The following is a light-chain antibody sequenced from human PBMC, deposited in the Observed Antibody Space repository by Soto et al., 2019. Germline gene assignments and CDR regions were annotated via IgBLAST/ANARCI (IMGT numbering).Light chain of an antibody. J-gene: IGLJ2*01. CDR1: SSNIGSSY. Sequence: QSVLTQPPSVSGTPGQRVTISCSGSSSNIGSSYVYWYQQLPGTAPKLLIYNNQRPSGVPDRFSGSKSGTSASLAISGLRSEDEADYYCAAWDDSLNGLVFGGGTKLTVL. CDR3: AAWDDSLNGLV. V-gene: IGLV1-47*01. CDR2: NN.